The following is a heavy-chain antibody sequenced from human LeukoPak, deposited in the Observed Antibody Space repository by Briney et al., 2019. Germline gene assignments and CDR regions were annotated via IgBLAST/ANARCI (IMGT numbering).Heavy chain of an antibody. CDR1: GFTFSSYV. D-gene: IGHD7-27*01. J-gene: IGHJ4*02. V-gene: IGHV3-23*01. CDR3: AKGSNWGSGYYFDF. Sequence: GGSMRLSCAASGFTFSSYVMGWVRQAPGKGLEWVSSITSSGSTTYYADSVKGRFTISRDNSENTLYLQMSSLRADETALYYCAKGSNWGSGYYFDFWGQGALVTVSS. CDR2: ITSSGSTT.